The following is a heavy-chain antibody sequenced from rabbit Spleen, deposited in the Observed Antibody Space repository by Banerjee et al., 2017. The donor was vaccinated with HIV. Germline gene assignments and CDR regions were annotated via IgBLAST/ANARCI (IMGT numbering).Heavy chain of an antibody. D-gene: IGHD1-1*01. J-gene: IGHJ4*01. CDR3: ARDLVAVIGWNFNL. V-gene: IGHV1S40*01. CDR2: IAGSSSDFT. CDR1: GFSFNSSDY. Sequence: QSLEESGGGLVKPGASLTLTCKASGFSFNSSDYMCWVRQAPGKGLEWISCIAGSSSDFTYSATWAKGRFTISKTSSTTVTLQMTSLTAADTATYFCARDLVAVIGWNFNLWGQGTLVTVS.